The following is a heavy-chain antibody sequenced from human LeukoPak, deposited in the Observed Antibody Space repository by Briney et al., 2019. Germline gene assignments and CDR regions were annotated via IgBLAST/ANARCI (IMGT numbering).Heavy chain of an antibody. Sequence: PGGSLRLSCAASGFTFSSYWMSWVRQAPGKGLEWVANIKQDGSEKYYVDSVKGRFTISRDNAKNSLYLQMNSLRAEDTAVYYCAKDPRPLWFGEFPNWFDPWGQGTLVTVSS. J-gene: IGHJ5*02. V-gene: IGHV3-7*03. CDR3: AKDPRPLWFGEFPNWFDP. CDR1: GFTFSSYW. D-gene: IGHD3-10*01. CDR2: IKQDGSEK.